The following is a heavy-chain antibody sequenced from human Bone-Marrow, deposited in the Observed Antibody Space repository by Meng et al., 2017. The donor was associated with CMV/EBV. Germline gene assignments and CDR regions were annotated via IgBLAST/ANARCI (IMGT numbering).Heavy chain of an antibody. CDR1: GFTFSSYA. CDR2: ISGSSSYI. V-gene: IGHV3-21*01. D-gene: IGHD2-2*02. CDR3: ARLCSTSCYTDAFDI. Sequence: GQSLKISCAASGFTFSSYAMSWVRQAPGKGLEWVSAISGSSSYIYYADSVKGRFTISRDNAKNSLYLQMNSLRAEDTAVYYCARLCSTSCYTDAFDIWGQGTMVTVSS. J-gene: IGHJ3*02.